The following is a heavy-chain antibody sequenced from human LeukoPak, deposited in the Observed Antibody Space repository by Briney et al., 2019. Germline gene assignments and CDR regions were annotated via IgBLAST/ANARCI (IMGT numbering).Heavy chain of an antibody. D-gene: IGHD4-23*01. V-gene: IGHV4-4*02. J-gene: IGHJ2*01. CDR3: ARSGNSWYFDL. Sequence: SGTLSLTCAVSGGSISSNNWWSWVRQPPGKGLEWIGEIYNSGSTNYNPSLKSRVIISVDKSKNQFSLRLSSVTAADTAVYYCARSGNSWYFDLWGRGTLVTVSS. CDR2: IYNSGST. CDR1: GGSISSNNW.